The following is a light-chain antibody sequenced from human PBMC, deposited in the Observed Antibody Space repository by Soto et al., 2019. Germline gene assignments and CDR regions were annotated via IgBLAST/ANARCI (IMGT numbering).Light chain of an antibody. CDR2: GAS. J-gene: IGKJ4*01. Sequence: EIVLTQSPGTLSLSPGERATLSCRASQSVSSSYLAWYQQKPGQAPRLLIYGASSRATGIPDRFSGSGSGTDFTLTISRLEPEDFAVYYCQQYGSSRSSTFGGGTKVEIK. CDR1: QSVSSSY. V-gene: IGKV3-20*01. CDR3: QQYGSSRSST.